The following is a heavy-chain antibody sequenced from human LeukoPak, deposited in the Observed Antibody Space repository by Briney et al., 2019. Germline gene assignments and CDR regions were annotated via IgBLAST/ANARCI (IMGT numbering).Heavy chain of an antibody. CDR3: ARQKCTSTSCLTKNAFDI. J-gene: IGHJ3*02. Sequence: SETLSLTCIVSGSISSYYWSWIRQPPGKGLEWIGYIYTSGSTNYNPSLKSRVTISVDTSKNQFSLDLSSVTAADTAVYYCARQKCTSTSCLTKNAFDIWGQGTMVNVSS. CDR1: GSISSYY. V-gene: IGHV4-4*09. CDR2: IYTSGST. D-gene: IGHD2-2*01.